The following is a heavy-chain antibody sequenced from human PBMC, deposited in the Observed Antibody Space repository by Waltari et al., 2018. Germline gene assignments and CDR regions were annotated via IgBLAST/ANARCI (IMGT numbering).Heavy chain of an antibody. CDR1: GGSFSGYY. V-gene: IGHV4-34*01. CDR3: ARGLGFLAAAGFDY. J-gene: IGHJ4*02. D-gene: IGHD6-13*01. Sequence: QVQLQQWGAGLLKPSETLSLTCAVYGGSFSGYYWSWIRQPPGKGLEWIGDIYHSGRNNYIPSLKLRVPISVDTSKSHFSLKLCSVTAADTAVYYCARGLGFLAAAGFDYWGQGTLVTVSS. CDR2: IYHSGRN.